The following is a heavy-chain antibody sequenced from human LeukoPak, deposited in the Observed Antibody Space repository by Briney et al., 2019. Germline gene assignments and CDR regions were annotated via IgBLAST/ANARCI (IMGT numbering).Heavy chain of an antibody. Sequence: GASVKVSCKASGGTFSSYAISWVRQAPGQGLEWMGWISAYNGNTNYAQKLQGRVTMTTDTSTSTAYMELRSLRSDDTAVYYCASTLDYDILTGYPKNFDYWGQGTLVTVSS. CDR2: ISAYNGNT. V-gene: IGHV1-18*01. CDR1: GGTFSSYA. CDR3: ASTLDYDILTGYPKNFDY. D-gene: IGHD3-9*01. J-gene: IGHJ4*02.